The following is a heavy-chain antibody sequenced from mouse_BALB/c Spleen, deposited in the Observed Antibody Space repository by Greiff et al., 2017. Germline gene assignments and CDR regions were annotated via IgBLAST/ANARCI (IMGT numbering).Heavy chain of an antibody. CDR1: GYTFTSYW. CDR2: IDPSDSYT. CDR3: ARLWLRDPYYFDY. V-gene: IGHV1-69*02. J-gene: IGHJ2*01. D-gene: IGHD2-2*01. Sequence: QVQLQQPGAELVKPGASVKLSCKASGYTFTSYWMHWVKQRPGQGLEWIGEIDPSDSYTNYNQKFKGKATLTVDKSSSTAYMQLSSLTSEDSAVYYCARLWLRDPYYFDYWGQGTTLTVSS.